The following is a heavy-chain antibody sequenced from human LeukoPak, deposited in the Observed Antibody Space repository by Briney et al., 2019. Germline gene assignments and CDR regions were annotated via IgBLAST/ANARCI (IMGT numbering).Heavy chain of an antibody. J-gene: IGHJ4*02. CDR1: GFSFNNYA. D-gene: IGHD5-12*01. CDR3: VKGGYDFVEVAYFDF. V-gene: IGHV3-23*01. Sequence: PGGSLRLSCAASGFSFNNYAMGWVRQAPGKGLEWVSIIIASSGSTFYADSVKGRFTISRDNPKNTLYLQMNSLRVEDTAVYYCVKGGYDFVEVAYFDFWGQGTLVTVSS. CDR2: IIASSGST.